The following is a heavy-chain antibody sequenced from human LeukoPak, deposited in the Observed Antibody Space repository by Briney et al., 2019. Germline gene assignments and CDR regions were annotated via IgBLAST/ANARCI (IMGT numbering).Heavy chain of an antibody. D-gene: IGHD2-2*01. CDR2: INHSGST. J-gene: IGHJ4*02. CDR1: GGSFSGYY. V-gene: IGHV4-34*01. CDR3: AREVVCSSTSCLAFDY. Sequence: SETLSLTCAVYGGSFSGYYWSWIRQPPGKGLEWIGEINHSGSTNYNPSLKSRVTISVDTSKNQFSLKLNSVTAADTAVYYCAREVVCSSTSCLAFDYWGQGTLVTVSS.